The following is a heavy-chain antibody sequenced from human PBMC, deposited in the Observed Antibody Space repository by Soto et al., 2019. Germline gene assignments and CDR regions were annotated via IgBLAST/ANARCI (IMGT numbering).Heavy chain of an antibody. CDR2: FYYSEST. CDR3: ATITIFGVVPNYFDY. J-gene: IGHJ4*02. CDR1: DGCISSSSFY. Sequence: SLPLSVTCVVADGCISSSSFYRGWISQPPGKGLEWIGSFYYSESTYYNPSLKSRVIISVDTSKNQFSLKLSSVTAADTAVYYCATITIFGVVPNYFDYWGQGTLVTVSS. V-gene: IGHV4-39*01. D-gene: IGHD3-3*01.